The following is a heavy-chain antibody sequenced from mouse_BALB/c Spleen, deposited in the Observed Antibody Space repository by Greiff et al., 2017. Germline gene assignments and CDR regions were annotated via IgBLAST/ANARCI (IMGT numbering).Heavy chain of an antibody. D-gene: IGHD4-1*01. J-gene: IGHJ3*01. CDR1: GFTFSSYA. Sequence: EVQLVESGGGLVKPGGSLKLSCAASGFTFSSYAMSWVRQSPEKRLEWVAEISSGGSYTYYPDTVTGRFTISRDNAKNTLYLEMSSLRSEDTAMYYCASLGSNQPVAYWGQGTLVTVSA. CDR3: ASLGSNQPVAY. V-gene: IGHV5-9-4*01. CDR2: ISSGGSYT.